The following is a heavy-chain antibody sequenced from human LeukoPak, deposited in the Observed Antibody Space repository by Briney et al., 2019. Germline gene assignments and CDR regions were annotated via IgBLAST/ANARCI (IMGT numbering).Heavy chain of an antibody. D-gene: IGHD1-26*01. CDR1: GFSYSDFY. CDR3: AREARGSGRDFDY. J-gene: IGHJ4*02. CDR2: IGTRSNPI. Sequence: GGSLRLSCAASGFSYSDFYMSWIRQAPGMGLEWISYIGTRSNPIYYADSVKGRFTISRDDAKNSLYLQMNSLRDEDTAVYFCAREARGSGRDFDYWGQGILVTVSS. V-gene: IGHV3-11*01.